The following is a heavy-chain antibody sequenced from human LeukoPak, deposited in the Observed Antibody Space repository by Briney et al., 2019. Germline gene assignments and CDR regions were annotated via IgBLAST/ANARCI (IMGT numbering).Heavy chain of an antibody. CDR3: DGGTYYYGSGSY. J-gene: IGHJ4*02. Sequence: SETLSLTCTVSGGSISSSSYYWGWIRQPPVKGLEWIGSIYYSGSTYYNPSLKSRVTISVDTSKNQFSLKLSSVTAADTAVYYCDGGTYYYGSGSYWGQGTLVTVSS. CDR2: IYYSGST. V-gene: IGHV4-39*01. D-gene: IGHD3-10*01. CDR1: GGSISSSSYY.